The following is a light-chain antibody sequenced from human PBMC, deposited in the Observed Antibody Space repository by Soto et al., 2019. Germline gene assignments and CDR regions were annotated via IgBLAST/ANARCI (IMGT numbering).Light chain of an antibody. J-gene: IGLJ2*01. V-gene: IGLV3-1*01. CDR1: KLGDKY. Sequence: SSELTQPPSVSVSPGQTASITCSGDKLGDKYPCWYQQKPGQSPVLVIYEYSKRPSGIPERFSGSNSGNTATLTISGTQAMDEADYYCQAWDSNSVVFGGGTKLTVL. CDR2: EYS. CDR3: QAWDSNSVV.